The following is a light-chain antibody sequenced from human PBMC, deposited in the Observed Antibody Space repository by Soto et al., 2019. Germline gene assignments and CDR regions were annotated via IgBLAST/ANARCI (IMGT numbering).Light chain of an antibody. CDR3: SSYTSSIS. V-gene: IGLV2-14*01. J-gene: IGLJ2*01. Sequence: QSPLTQPASVSGPPGQSITISCTGTSSDVGGYNYVSWYQQHPGKAPKLMIYDVNTRPSGVSNRFSGSKSGNTASLTISGLQAEDEADYYCSSYTSSISFGGGTKLTVL. CDR2: DVN. CDR1: SSDVGGYNY.